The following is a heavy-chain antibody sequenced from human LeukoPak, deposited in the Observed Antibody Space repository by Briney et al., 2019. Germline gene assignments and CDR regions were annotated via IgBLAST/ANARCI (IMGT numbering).Heavy chain of an antibody. CDR2: IYYCGST. V-gene: IGHV4-59*08. Sequence: KPSETLSLTCTVSGGSISSYYWSWIRQPPGKGLEWIGYIYYCGSTNYNPSLKSRVTISVDTSKNQFSLKLSSVTAADTAVYYCARHFDYYDSSGYDYWGQGTLVTVSS. D-gene: IGHD3-22*01. CDR1: GGSISSYY. CDR3: ARHFDYYDSSGYDY. J-gene: IGHJ4*02.